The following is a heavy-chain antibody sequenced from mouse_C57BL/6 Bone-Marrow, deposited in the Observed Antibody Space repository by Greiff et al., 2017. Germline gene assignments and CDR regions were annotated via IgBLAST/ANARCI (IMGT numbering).Heavy chain of an antibody. V-gene: IGHV14-3*01. CDR3: DRDYCGNGRPYWYFDV. D-gene: IGHD1-1*01. CDR2: IDPANGNT. Sequence: EVKLMESVAELVRPGASVKLSCTASGFNIKNTYMHWVKQRPEQGLEWIGRIDPANGNTNYAPKFQGKATITADTSSNTAYLQLSSLTSEDTAIYYCDRDYCGNGRPYWYFDVWGTGTTVTVSS. J-gene: IGHJ1*03. CDR1: GFNIKNTY.